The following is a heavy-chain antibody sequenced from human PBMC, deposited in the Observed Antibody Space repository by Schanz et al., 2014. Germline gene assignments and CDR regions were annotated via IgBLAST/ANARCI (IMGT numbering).Heavy chain of an antibody. CDR3: ARVRRRIATPSTPSFRNYYYYAMDV. J-gene: IGHJ6*02. V-gene: IGHV3-33*08. CDR1: GFTFSSYA. D-gene: IGHD6-13*01. CDR2: ISSGSSYA. Sequence: QVQLLQFGGGVVQPGRSLRLSCAASGFTFSSYAMHWVRQAPGKGLEWVSDISSGSSYANYADSVKGRFTISRDNSKNTLYLQMNSLRAEDTSVYFCARVRRRIATPSTPSFRNYYYYAMDVWGQGTTVTVSS.